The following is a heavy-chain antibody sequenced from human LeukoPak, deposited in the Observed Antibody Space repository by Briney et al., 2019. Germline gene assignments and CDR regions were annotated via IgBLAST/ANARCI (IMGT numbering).Heavy chain of an antibody. CDR2: IKSKTDGGTT. V-gene: IGHV3-15*01. J-gene: IGHJ3*02. Sequence: GGSLRLSCAASGFTFSNAWMSWVRQAPGKGLEWVGRIKSKTDGGTTDYAAPVKGRFTISRDDSKNTLYLQMNSLKTEDTAVYYCTTDTVPVTSAFDIWGQGTMVTVSS. CDR3: TTDTVPVTSAFDI. CDR1: GFTFSNAW. D-gene: IGHD4-17*01.